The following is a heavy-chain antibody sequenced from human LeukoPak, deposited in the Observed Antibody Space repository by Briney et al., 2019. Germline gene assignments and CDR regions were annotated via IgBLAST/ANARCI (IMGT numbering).Heavy chain of an antibody. CDR2: IKQDGSEK. CDR1: GFTFSSYW. J-gene: IGHJ4*02. Sequence: GSLRLSCAASGFTFSSYWMSWVRQAPGKGLEWVANIKQDGSEKYYVDSVKGRFTISRDNAKNSLYLQMNSLRAEDTAVYYCARAIAVAGQGEYFDYWGQGTLVTVSS. D-gene: IGHD6-19*01. V-gene: IGHV3-7*01. CDR3: ARAIAVAGQGEYFDY.